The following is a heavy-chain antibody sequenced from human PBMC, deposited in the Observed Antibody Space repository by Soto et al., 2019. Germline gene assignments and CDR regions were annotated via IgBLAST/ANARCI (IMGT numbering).Heavy chain of an antibody. CDR2: IYHSGST. D-gene: IGHD6-19*01. J-gene: IGHJ5*02. CDR1: GYCISSGYY. CDR3: ARDSSGWSYNWFDP. V-gene: IGHV4-38-2*02. Sequence: SETLCLTCAVSGYCISSGYYWGWLRQPPGKGLEWIGSIYHSGSTYYNPSLKSRVTISVDTSKNQFSLKQSSVTAADTAVYYCARDSSGWSYNWFDPWGQGTLVTVSS.